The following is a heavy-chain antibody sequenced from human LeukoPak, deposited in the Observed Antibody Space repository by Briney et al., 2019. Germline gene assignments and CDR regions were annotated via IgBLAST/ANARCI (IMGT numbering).Heavy chain of an antibody. J-gene: IGHJ3*02. CDR2: IYYSGST. CDR3: AKYQSHQLGAFDI. D-gene: IGHD2-2*01. CDR1: GASISSSSYY. V-gene: IGHV4-39*01. Sequence: SETLSLTCTVSGASISSSSYYWGWIRQPPGKGLEWIGSIYYSGSTYYNPSLKSRVTISVDTSKNPFSLKLSSVTAADTAVYYCAKYQSHQLGAFDIWGQGTMVTVSS.